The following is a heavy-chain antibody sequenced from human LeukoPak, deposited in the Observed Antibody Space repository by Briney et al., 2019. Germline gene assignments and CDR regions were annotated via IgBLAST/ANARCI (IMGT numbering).Heavy chain of an antibody. CDR3: ARDRYDNLSFHFDY. Sequence: ASVKVSCKASGYTFTGYYMHWVRQAPGQGLEWMGWINPNSGGTNYAQKFQGRVTMTRDTSISTAYMELSRLRSDDTAVYYCARDRYDNLSFHFDYWGQGTLVTVSS. D-gene: IGHD3-9*01. CDR2: INPNSGGT. V-gene: IGHV1-2*02. CDR1: GYTFTGYY. J-gene: IGHJ4*02.